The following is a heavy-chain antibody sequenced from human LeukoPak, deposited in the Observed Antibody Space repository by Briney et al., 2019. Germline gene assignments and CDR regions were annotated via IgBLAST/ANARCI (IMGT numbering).Heavy chain of an antibody. CDR3: AKDRTDSGYQQTIDY. J-gene: IGHJ4*02. CDR2: ISGSGGST. Sequence: QSGGSLRLSCAASGFTFSSYAMSWVRQAPGKGLEWVSAISGSGGSTYYADSVKGRFTISRDNSKNTLYLQMNSLRAEDTAVYYCAKDRTDSGYQQTIDYWGQGTLVTVSS. CDR1: GFTFSSYA. D-gene: IGHD5-12*01. V-gene: IGHV3-23*01.